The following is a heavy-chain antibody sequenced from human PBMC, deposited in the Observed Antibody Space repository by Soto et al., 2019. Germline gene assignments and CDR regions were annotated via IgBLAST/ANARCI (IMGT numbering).Heavy chain of an antibody. Sequence: EVQLVESGGGLVKPGGSLRLTCAGSTFNFTSYSLNWVRQAPGKGLEWVSSISATSTYIFYADSVKGRFTISRDNAQNSVSLQMTSLRAEDTALYYCARVNSATGSMHFDHWGQGTLVTVSS. CDR3: ARVNSATGSMHFDH. J-gene: IGHJ4*02. CDR1: TFNFTSYS. CDR2: ISATSTYI. D-gene: IGHD3-9*01. V-gene: IGHV3-21*01.